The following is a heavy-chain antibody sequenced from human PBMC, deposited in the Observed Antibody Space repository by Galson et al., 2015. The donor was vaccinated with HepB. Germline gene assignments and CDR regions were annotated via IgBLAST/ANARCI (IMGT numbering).Heavy chain of an antibody. CDR2: IYPDDSDT. J-gene: IGHJ6*03. CDR1: GYSFSNFW. D-gene: IGHD1-14*01. V-gene: IGHV5-51*01. Sequence: QSGAEMKKPGESLKISCKGSGYSFSNFWVGWVRQMPGKGLEWMGIIYPDDSDTGYSPSFQGQVTISADKSISTAYLQWSSLKASDTAMYYCARHPDYFYYMDVWGKGTTVTVSS. CDR3: ARHPDYFYYMDV.